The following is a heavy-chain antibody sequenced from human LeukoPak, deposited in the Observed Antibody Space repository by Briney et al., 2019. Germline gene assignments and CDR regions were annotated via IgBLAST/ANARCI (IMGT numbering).Heavy chain of an antibody. CDR3: ARVVLGRRWLQTSYYYGMDV. Sequence: SVKVSCKASGGTFSSYAISWVRQAPGQGLEWMGGIIPIFGTANYAQKFQGRVTITADESTSTAYMELSSLRSEDTAVYYCARVVLGRRWLQTSYYYGMDVWGQGTTVTDSS. V-gene: IGHV1-69*13. CDR1: GGTFSSYA. J-gene: IGHJ6*02. D-gene: IGHD5-24*01. CDR2: IIPIFGTA.